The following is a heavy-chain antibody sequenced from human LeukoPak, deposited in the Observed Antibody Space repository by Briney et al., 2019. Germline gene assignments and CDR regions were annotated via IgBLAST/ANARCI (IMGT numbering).Heavy chain of an antibody. J-gene: IGHJ6*03. D-gene: IGHD2-2*01. CDR2: ISSSSSYI. Sequence: TGGSLRLSCAASGFTFSSYSMNWVRQAPGKGLEWVSSISSSSSYIYYADSVKGRFTISRDNAKNSLYLQMNSLRAEDTAVYYCARGYSSSTSCYPYCMDVWGKGTTVTISS. CDR1: GFTFSSYS. CDR3: ARGYSSSTSCYPYCMDV. V-gene: IGHV3-21*01.